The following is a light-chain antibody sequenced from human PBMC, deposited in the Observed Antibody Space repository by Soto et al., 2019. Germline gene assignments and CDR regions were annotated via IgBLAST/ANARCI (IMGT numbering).Light chain of an antibody. Sequence: QSALTQPASVSGSPGQSITFSCTGTSSDVGSYTLVSWYQQHPGKAPKLMIYEGTKRPSGVSNRFSGSKSGNTASLTISGLQAEDEADYYCCLYAGTTTFVFGGGTKLTVL. J-gene: IGLJ2*01. CDR1: SSDVGSYTL. CDR3: CLYAGTTTFV. CDR2: EGT. V-gene: IGLV2-23*03.